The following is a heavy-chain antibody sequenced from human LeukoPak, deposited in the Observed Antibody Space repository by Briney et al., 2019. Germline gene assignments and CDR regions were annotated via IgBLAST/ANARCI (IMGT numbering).Heavy chain of an antibody. Sequence: GASVKVSCKASGYTFTGYYMHWVRQAPGQGLECMGRINPNSGGTNYAQKFQGRVTMTRDTSISTAYMELSRLRSDDTAVYYCAREDIVVVPAAPGMDVWGQGTTVTVSS. J-gene: IGHJ6*02. CDR3: AREDIVVVPAAPGMDV. CDR2: INPNSGGT. V-gene: IGHV1-2*06. D-gene: IGHD2-2*01. CDR1: GYTFTGYY.